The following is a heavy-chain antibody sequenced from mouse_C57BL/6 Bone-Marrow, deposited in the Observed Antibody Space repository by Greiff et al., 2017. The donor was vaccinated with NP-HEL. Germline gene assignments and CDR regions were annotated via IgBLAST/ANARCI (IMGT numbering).Heavy chain of an antibody. V-gene: IGHV1-81*01. J-gene: IGHJ4*01. Sequence: VQLQESGAELARPGASVKLSCKASGYTFTSYGISWVKQRTGQGLEWIGEIYPRSGNTYYNEKFKGKATLTADKSSSTAYMELRSLTSEDSAVYFCARSKGYSNFAMDYWGQGTSVTVSS. CDR2: IYPRSGNT. CDR1: GYTFTSYG. D-gene: IGHD2-5*01. CDR3: ARSKGYSNFAMDY.